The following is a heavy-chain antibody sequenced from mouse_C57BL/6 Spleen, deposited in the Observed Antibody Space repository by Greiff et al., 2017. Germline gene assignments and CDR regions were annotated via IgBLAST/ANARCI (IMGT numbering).Heavy chain of an antibody. CDR1: GYTFTSYW. CDR2: IYPGSGST. CDR3: AREGTTVVATDAYYFDY. V-gene: IGHV1-55*01. Sequence: QVQLQQPGAELVKPGASVKMSCKASGYTFTSYWITWVKQRPGQGLAWIGDIYPGSGSTNYNEKFKSKATLTVDTSSSTAYMQLSSLTSEDSAVYYCAREGTTVVATDAYYFDYWGQGTTLTVSS. D-gene: IGHD1-1*01. J-gene: IGHJ2*01.